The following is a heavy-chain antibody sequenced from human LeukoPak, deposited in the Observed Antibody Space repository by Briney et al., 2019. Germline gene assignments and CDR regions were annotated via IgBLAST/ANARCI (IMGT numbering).Heavy chain of an antibody. J-gene: IGHJ5*02. V-gene: IGHV4-31*11. CDR2: IYYSGST. Sequence: SETLSLTCAVSGGSISSSNWWSWVRQHPGKGLEWIGYIYYSGSTYYNPSLKSRVTISVDTSKNQFSLKLSSVTAADTAVYYCAREADYDILGWFDPWGQGTLVTVSS. CDR1: GGSISSSNW. CDR3: AREADYDILGWFDP. D-gene: IGHD3-9*01.